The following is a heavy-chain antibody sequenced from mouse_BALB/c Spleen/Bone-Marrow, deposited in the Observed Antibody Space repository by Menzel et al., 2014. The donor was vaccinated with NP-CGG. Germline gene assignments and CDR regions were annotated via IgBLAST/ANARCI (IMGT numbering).Heavy chain of an antibody. CDR1: GFNIKDTH. J-gene: IGHJ3*01. Sequence: VQLKESGAELVKPGASVKLSCTPSGFNIKDTHMHWVKQRPEQGLEWIGRIDPANGNTKYDPNFQGKATITADTSSNTAYLQLSSLTSEDTAVYYCAGDYANTAWFASWGQGTLVTVS. CDR2: IDPANGNT. V-gene: IGHV14-3*02. CDR3: AGDYANTAWFAS. D-gene: IGHD1-1*01.